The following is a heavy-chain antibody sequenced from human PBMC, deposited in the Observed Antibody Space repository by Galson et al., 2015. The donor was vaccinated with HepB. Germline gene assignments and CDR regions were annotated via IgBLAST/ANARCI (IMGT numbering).Heavy chain of an antibody. J-gene: IGHJ4*02. Sequence: SVKVSCKASGYTFTSNGISWVRQAPGHGLEWMGWISANTVNTNYVQKFQGRVTLTRDTSTSSVHMELRSLRIDDTAVYYCARDRLHSLDYWGPGSLVTVSS. CDR1: GYTFTSNG. V-gene: IGHV1-18*01. D-gene: IGHD2-15*01. CDR3: ARDRLHSLDY. CDR2: ISANTVNT.